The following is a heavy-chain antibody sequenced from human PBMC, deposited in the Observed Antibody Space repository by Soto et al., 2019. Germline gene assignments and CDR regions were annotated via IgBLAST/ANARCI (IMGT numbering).Heavy chain of an antibody. CDR3: ARDWAGDLDY. V-gene: IGHV1-18*01. CDR1: GYTFTSYG. Sequence: QVQLVQSGGEVKQPGASVKVSCKTSGYTFTSYGISWVRQAPGQGLEWMGWIRGYNGDTKYVQRFQGRVTLTTDTYTNTAYMEVRSLGSDDPAVYYCARDWAGDLDYWGQGTLVTVSS. D-gene: IGHD4-17*01. CDR2: IRGYNGDT. J-gene: IGHJ4*02.